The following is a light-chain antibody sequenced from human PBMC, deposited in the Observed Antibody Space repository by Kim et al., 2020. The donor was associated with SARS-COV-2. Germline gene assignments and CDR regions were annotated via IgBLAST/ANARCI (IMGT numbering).Light chain of an antibody. V-gene: IGKV3-20*01. CDR2: GAA. CDR3: QQYGSSPRT. Sequence: SQAEGDTPTCRVSKSVRINYLAWYQQKPGQPPRLLIYGAATRATGITDRWSGSGSGTDVTITISSREPEDFAVYYCQQYGSSPRTFGQGTKVDIK. J-gene: IGKJ1*01. CDR1: KSVRINY.